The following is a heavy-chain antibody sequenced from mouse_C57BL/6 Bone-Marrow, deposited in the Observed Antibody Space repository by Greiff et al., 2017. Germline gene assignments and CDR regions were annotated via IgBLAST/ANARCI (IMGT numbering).Heavy chain of an antibody. CDR2: IHPNSGST. Sequence: QVQLQQPGAELVKPGASVKLSCKASGYTFTSYWMHWVKQRPGQGLEWIGMIHPNSGSTNSNEKFKSKATLTVDKSSSTAYMQLSSLTSEDSAVYYCARSYYSPWFAYWGQGTLVTVSA. D-gene: IGHD2-12*01. CDR3: ARSYYSPWFAY. V-gene: IGHV1-64*01. CDR1: GYTFTSYW. J-gene: IGHJ3*01.